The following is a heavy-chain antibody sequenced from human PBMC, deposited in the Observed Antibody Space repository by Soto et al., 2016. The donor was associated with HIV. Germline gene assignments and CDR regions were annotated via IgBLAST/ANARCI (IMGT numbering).Heavy chain of an antibody. V-gene: IGHV3-7*01. CDR3: ATDGFXFQH. CDR1: GFTFTTSW. J-gene: IGHJ1*01. CDR2: IKENGGEK. Sequence: EVQLVESGGRLVQPGGSLRVSCAASGFTFTTSWMNWVRQAPGKGLEWVASIKENGGEKHYVDSVKGRFTISRDNAKNFLYLQMNSLRPEDTAVYYCATDGFXFQHVGPGHPGPPSPQ. D-gene: IGHD3-10*01.